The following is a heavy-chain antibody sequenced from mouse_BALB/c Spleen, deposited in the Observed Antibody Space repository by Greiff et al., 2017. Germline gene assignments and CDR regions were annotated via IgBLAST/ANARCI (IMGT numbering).Heavy chain of an antibody. CDR1: GYAFSSYW. Sequence: VQLQQSGAELVRPGSSVKISCKASGYAFSSYWMNWVKQRPGQGLEWIGQIYPGDGDTNYNGKFKGKATLTADKSSSTAYMQLSSLTSEDSAVYFCARSTAGTGFAYWGQGTLVTVSA. D-gene: IGHD3-3*01. V-gene: IGHV1-80*01. CDR2: IYPGDGDT. J-gene: IGHJ3*01. CDR3: ARSTAGTGFAY.